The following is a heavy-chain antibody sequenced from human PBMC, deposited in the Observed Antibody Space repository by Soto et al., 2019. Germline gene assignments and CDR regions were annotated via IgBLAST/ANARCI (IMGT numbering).Heavy chain of an antibody. D-gene: IGHD3-10*01. CDR3: ATVWFGESQH. V-gene: IGHV4-39*01. J-gene: IGHJ1*01. CDR2: IYYSGST. CDR1: GGSISSSYY. Sequence: QLQLQESGPGLVKPSETLSLTCTVSGGSISSSYYWGWIRQPPGKGLEWIGSIYYSGSTYYNPSLXGXVXIXXDTSKNQFSRKLSSVTAADTAVYYCATVWFGESQHWGQGTLVTVSS.